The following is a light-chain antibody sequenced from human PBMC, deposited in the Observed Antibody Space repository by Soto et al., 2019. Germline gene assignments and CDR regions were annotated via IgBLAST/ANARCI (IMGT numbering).Light chain of an antibody. CDR1: QTISRN. J-gene: IGKJ4*01. V-gene: IGKV1-39*01. CDR2: AVS. CDR3: ELRHSDGLC. Sequence: LSECQDCISPSVGDRDTITCRASQTISRNLNWYQEKAGKAPKLLMYAVSSLYSGVPSRLSGSGSGTDISLTICNLRPEAWATCCCELRHSDGLCFGGGTKVDI.